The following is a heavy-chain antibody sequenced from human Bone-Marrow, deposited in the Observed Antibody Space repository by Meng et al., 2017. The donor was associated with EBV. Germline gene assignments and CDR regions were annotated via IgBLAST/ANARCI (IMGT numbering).Heavy chain of an antibody. V-gene: IGHV4-34*01. D-gene: IGHD6-6*01. CDR1: GGSFSCYY. Sequence: QVYLQQGGAGLLKPSETLSLTSAAYGGSFSCYYWSWIRQPPGKGLEWIGEINHSGSTNYNPSLKSRVTISVDTSKNQFSLKLSSVTAADTAVYYCASWASSIAARPPYYWGQGTLVTVSS. J-gene: IGHJ4*02. CDR3: ASWASSIAARPPYY. CDR2: INHSGST.